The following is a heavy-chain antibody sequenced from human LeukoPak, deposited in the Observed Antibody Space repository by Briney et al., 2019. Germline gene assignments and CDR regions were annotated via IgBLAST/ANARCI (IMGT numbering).Heavy chain of an antibody. D-gene: IGHD3/OR15-3a*01. Sequence: SVKVSCKASGYTFTGKFIHWVRQAPGRGLEWMGWIDPNCGGTDYAQKFQGRVTMTRDTSIATAYMDLSRLISDDTAVYYCARDREGLAYFDFWGQGTLVTVSS. CDR2: IDPNCGGT. CDR1: GYTFTGKF. V-gene: IGHV1-2*02. J-gene: IGHJ4*02. CDR3: ARDREGLAYFDF.